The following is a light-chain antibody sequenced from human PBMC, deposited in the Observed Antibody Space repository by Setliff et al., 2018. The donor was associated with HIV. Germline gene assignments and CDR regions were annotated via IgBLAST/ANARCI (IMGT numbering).Light chain of an antibody. CDR1: QDITNY. V-gene: IGKV1-33*01. CDR2: DAS. J-gene: IGKJ1*01. CDR3: KKYDNVPRT. Sequence: DIQLTQSPSSLSASVGDRVTITCQASQDITNYLNWYQQKPGKAPKLRIYDASKVETGVQSRFSGSGSGKHFIFTISSLHPEDIETYYCKKYDNVPRTFGQGTKVDIK.